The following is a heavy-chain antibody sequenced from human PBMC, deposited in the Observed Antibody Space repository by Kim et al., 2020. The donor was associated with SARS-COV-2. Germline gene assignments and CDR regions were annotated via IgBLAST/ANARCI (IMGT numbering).Heavy chain of an antibody. CDR2: ISAYNGNT. D-gene: IGHD3-10*01. CDR1: GYTFTSYG. J-gene: IGHJ6*02. Sequence: ASVKVSCKASGYTFTSYGISWVRQAPGQGLEWMGWISAYNGNTNYAQKLQGRVTMTTDTSTSTAYMELRSLRSDDTAVYYCARGGGSFVAQSVWFGEFTSHYYGMDVWGQGTTVTVSS. CDR3: ARGGGSFVAQSVWFGEFTSHYYGMDV. V-gene: IGHV1-18*04.